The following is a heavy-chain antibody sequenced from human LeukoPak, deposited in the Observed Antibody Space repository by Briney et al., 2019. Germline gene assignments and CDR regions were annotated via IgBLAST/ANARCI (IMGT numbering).Heavy chain of an antibody. CDR2: ISGSGGST. Sequence: GGSLRLSCAASGFTFSDYSMNWVRQAPGKGLEWVSAISGSGGSTYYADSVKGRFTISRDNSKNTLYLQMNSLRAEDTAVYYCAKDHRDGYIIFFDYWGQGTLVTVSS. V-gene: IGHV3-23*01. D-gene: IGHD5-24*01. CDR1: GFTFSDYS. J-gene: IGHJ4*02. CDR3: AKDHRDGYIIFFDY.